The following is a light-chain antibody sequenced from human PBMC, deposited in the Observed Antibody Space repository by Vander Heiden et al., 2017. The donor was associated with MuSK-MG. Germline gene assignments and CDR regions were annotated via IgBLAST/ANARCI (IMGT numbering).Light chain of an antibody. J-gene: IGLJ2*01. V-gene: IGLV3-21*04. CDR1: VIGSKS. Sequence: SYVLTQPPSVSVAPGRTARITCGGNVIGSKSVHWYQQKPGQAPLLVIYYDRDRPSGIPERFSGSKSGNTATLTISRVEAGDEADFYCQVWDSYCDHLVFGGGTKLTVL. CDR2: YDR. CDR3: QVWDSYCDHLV.